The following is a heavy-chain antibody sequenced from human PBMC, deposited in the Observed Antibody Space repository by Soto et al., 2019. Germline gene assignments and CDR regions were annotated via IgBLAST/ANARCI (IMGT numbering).Heavy chain of an antibody. D-gene: IGHD1-1*01. V-gene: IGHV1-69*08. CDR3: ARGRVGTMGSWLDP. CDR2: IVPILGTE. J-gene: IGHJ5*02. CDR1: GGSFSSYT. Sequence: QVHLVQSGAEVRKPGSSVKVSCKASGGSFSSYTINWVRQAPGQGLEWMGRIVPILGTEDYAQEFQGRVTITADKSTSTAYMELSSLKSEDTAMYYCARGRVGTMGSWLDPWGQGTLVTVSS.